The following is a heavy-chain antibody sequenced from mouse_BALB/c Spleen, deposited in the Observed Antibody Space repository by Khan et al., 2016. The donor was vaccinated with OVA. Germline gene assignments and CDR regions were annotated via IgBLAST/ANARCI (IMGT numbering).Heavy chain of an antibody. V-gene: IGHV1-7*01. J-gene: IGHJ2*01. CDR3: ARERIDY. CDR2: INPTSGYT. Sequence: VQLQQSGAELAKPGASVKMSCTASGYTFTSYWMHWIKQRPGQGLEWIGYINPTSGYTDYNQKFKDKATLTADKSSSTAYMQLSSLTSDDSAGYYCARERIDYWGQGTALTVSS. CDR1: GYTFTSYW.